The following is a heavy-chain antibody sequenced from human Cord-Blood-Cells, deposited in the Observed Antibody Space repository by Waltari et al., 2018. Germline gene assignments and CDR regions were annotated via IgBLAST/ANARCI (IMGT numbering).Heavy chain of an antibody. Sequence: QVQLQQWGAGLLKPSETLSLTCAVYGGSFSGYYWSWIRQPPGKGLEWIGEINHSGSTNYNPSLKSRVTISVDTSKNQFSLKLSSVTAADTAVYYCARLVKVGATDYWGQGTLVTVSS. J-gene: IGHJ4*02. D-gene: IGHD1-26*01. CDR2: INHSGST. CDR3: ARLVKVGATDY. V-gene: IGHV4-34*01. CDR1: GGSFSGYY.